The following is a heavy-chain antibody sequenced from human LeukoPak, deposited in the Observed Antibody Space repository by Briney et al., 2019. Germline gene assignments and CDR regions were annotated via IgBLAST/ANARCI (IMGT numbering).Heavy chain of an antibody. CDR1: GGSFSGYY. CDR3: ARDQTGDY. Sequence: PSETLSLTCAVYGGSFSGYYWSWIRQPPGKGLEWIGKINHSGSTNYNPSLKSRVIISVGTSKNQFSLKLSSVTAADTAVYYCARDQTGDYWGQGTLVTVSS. CDR2: INHSGST. V-gene: IGHV4-34*01. J-gene: IGHJ4*02. D-gene: IGHD3-9*01.